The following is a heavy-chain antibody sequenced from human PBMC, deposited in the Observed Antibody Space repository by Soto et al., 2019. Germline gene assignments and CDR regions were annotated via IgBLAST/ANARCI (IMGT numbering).Heavy chain of an antibody. CDR2: ISDDGTNK. CDR3: ARAGSSRGLWLGPDY. Sequence: PGGSLRLSCAASGFTFSGYAMHCVRQAPGKVLEWVAVISDDGTNKHYADSVRGRFTISRDNSKNTLNLQMDSLRPEDTAVYYCARAGSSRGLWLGPDYWGQGTQVNVSS. CDR1: GFTFSGYA. D-gene: IGHD5-18*01. V-gene: IGHV3-30-3*01. J-gene: IGHJ4*02.